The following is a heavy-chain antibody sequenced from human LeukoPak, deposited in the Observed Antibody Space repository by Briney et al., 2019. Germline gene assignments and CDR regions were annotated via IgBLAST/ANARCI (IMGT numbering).Heavy chain of an antibody. D-gene: IGHD5-12*01. V-gene: IGHV3-33*01. CDR1: GFTFSSYG. Sequence: GGSLRLSCAASGFTFSSYGMHWVRQAPGKGLEWVAVIWYDGSNKYYADSVKGRFTISRDISKNTLYLQMNSLRAEDTAVYYCARDIVATYYYYGMDVWGKGTTVTVSS. CDR2: IWYDGSNK. J-gene: IGHJ6*04. CDR3: ARDIVATYYYYGMDV.